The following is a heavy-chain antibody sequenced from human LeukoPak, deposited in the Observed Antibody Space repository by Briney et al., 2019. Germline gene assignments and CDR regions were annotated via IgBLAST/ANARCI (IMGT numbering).Heavy chain of an antibody. CDR3: ARDSVAGTFDY. D-gene: IGHD6-19*01. CDR2: ISGSAART. V-gene: IGHV3-23*01. J-gene: IGHJ4*02. CDR1: GFTFSAYA. Sequence: GGSLRLSCAASGFTFSAYAVTWVRQAPGKGLEWVSAISGSAARTYYADSVKGRFTISRDNSKNTVYLQMNSLRAEDTAVYYCARDSVAGTFDYWGQGTLVTVSS.